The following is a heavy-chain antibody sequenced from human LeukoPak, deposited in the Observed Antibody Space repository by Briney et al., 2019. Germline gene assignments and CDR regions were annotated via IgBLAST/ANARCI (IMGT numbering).Heavy chain of an antibody. Sequence: PSETLSLTCTVSGYSISRGYSWGWIRQPPGKGLEWIGNIYHSGSTNYSPSLKSRVTISVDTSKNQFSLKLNSVTAADTAVYYCARAPHGGYRPPDYWGQGTLVTVSS. CDR2: IYHSGST. J-gene: IGHJ4*02. CDR3: ARAPHGGYRPPDY. V-gene: IGHV4-38-2*02. D-gene: IGHD3-16*02. CDR1: GYSISRGYS.